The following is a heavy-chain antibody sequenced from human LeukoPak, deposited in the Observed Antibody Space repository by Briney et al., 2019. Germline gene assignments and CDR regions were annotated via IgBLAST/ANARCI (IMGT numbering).Heavy chain of an antibody. Sequence: GGSLRLSCAASGFTFSSYRMHWVRQAPGKGLDWVAFISYDGSHKYYADSVKGRFTISRDNSKNTLYLQMNSLRAEDTAVYYCALIFGELSEEVEYWGQGTLVTVSS. J-gene: IGHJ4*02. CDR3: ALIFGELSEEVEY. CDR2: ISYDGSHK. V-gene: IGHV3-30*03. CDR1: GFTFSSYR. D-gene: IGHD3-10*01.